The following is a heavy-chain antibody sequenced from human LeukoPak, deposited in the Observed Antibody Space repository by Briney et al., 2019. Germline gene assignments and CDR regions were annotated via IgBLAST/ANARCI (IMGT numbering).Heavy chain of an antibody. J-gene: IGHJ5*02. CDR3: ATDHSMANIAWWFDP. V-gene: IGHV1-46*01. CDR1: GYTITNNW. CDR2: INPSGTGT. Sequence: EASVKVSCKAPGYTITNNWMHWVRQAPGQGLEWMGVINPSGTGTSYAQKFQGRITMSRDTSTSTIYMELSSLRSEDTAFYYCATDHSMANIAWWFDPWGQGTLVTVSS. D-gene: IGHD2/OR15-2a*01.